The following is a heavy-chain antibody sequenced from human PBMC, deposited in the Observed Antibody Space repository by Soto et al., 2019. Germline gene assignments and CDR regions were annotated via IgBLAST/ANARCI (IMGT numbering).Heavy chain of an antibody. J-gene: IGHJ4*02. CDR2: ISSSSGST. V-gene: IGHV3-23*01. Sequence: EVQLLESGGGLVQPGGSLRLSCAASGFTFSTYAMAWVREAPGKGLEWVSSISSSSGSTFYADSVKGRFTISRDNSENTLSLQMNSLRAEDTAVYYCAKHPLKVPHRFDYWGQGTLVTVSS. CDR1: GFTFSTYA. CDR3: AKHPLKVPHRFDY.